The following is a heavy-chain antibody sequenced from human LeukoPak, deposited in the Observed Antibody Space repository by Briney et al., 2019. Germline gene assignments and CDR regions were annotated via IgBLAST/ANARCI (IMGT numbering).Heavy chain of an antibody. V-gene: IGHV4-4*02. CDR3: KGADYGGH. CDR1: GASIISNNW. CDR2: IWHSGTT. D-gene: IGHD4-17*01. J-gene: IGHJ4*02. Sequence: RSETLSLTCAVSGASIISNNWWSWVRQPSGKGLEWIGEIWHSGTTNYNPSLKSRVTISVDKSKNQFSLKLNSVTAADTAVYYCKGADYGGHWGQGTLVTVSS.